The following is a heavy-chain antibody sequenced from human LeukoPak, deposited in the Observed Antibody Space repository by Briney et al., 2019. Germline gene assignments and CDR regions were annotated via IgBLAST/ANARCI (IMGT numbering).Heavy chain of an antibody. V-gene: IGHV4-59*01. CDR1: GGSISSYY. Sequence: SETLSLTCTVSGGSISSYYWSWIRQPPGKGLEWIGYTYYSGSTNYNPSLKSRVTISVDTSKNQFSLKLSSVTAADTAVYYCARGASITMVRGKNWFDPWGQGTLVTVSS. D-gene: IGHD3-10*01. CDR3: ARGASITMVRGKNWFDP. J-gene: IGHJ5*02. CDR2: TYYSGST.